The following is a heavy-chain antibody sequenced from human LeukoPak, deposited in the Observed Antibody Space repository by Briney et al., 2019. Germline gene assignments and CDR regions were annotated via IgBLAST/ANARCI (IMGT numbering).Heavy chain of an antibody. J-gene: IGHJ4*02. CDR2: IIPIFGTA. CDR3: ARETGSGWYGTIDY. V-gene: IGHV1-69*06. D-gene: IGHD6-19*01. CDR1: GGTFSSYA. Sequence: ASVKVSCKASGGTFSSYAISWVRQAPGQGLEWMGGIIPIFGTANYAQKFQGRVTITVDKSTSTAYMELSSLRSEDTAVYYCARETGSGWYGTIDYWGQGTLVTVSS.